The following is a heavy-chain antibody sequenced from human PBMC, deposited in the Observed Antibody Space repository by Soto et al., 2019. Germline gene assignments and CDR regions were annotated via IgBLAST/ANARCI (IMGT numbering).Heavy chain of an antibody. CDR1: GFTFSDHY. CDR2: TRNKANSYTT. V-gene: IGHV3-72*01. D-gene: IGHD4-17*01. J-gene: IGHJ4*02. Sequence: EVQLVESGGGLVQPGGSLRLSCAASGFTFSDHYMDWVRQAPGKVLEWVGRTRNKANSYTTEYAASVKGRLTISRDDSKNSLYLQMNSLKTDDTAVYYCASVLTTGGYHFDYWGQGTLVTVSS. CDR3: ASVLTTGGYHFDY.